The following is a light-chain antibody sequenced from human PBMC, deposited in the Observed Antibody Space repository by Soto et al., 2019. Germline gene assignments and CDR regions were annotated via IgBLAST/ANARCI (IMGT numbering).Light chain of an antibody. CDR1: STDVGGYNY. CDR2: EVT. CDR3: SSYAGSNSFV. J-gene: IGLJ1*01. Sequence: ALVQHASASGSPGQSVTISSTGTSTDVGGYNYVSWYQRRPGKAPKLMIFEVTKRPSGVTDRFSGYKSGNTASLTVSGVQADDEADYYCSSYAGSNSFVFGTGTKVTVL. V-gene: IGLV2-8*01.